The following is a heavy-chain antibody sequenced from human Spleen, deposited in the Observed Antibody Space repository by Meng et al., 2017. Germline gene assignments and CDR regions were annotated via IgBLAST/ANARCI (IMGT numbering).Heavy chain of an antibody. Sequence: GESLKISCVASGFTFSSYEMNWVRQAPGKGLEWVSYISSGSSVSTIYYADSVKGRFAISRDNAKNSLYLQMDSLRAEDTAVYYCTTETYYYDSSGTLNDAFDIWGQGTMVTVSS. D-gene: IGHD3-22*01. V-gene: IGHV3-48*03. J-gene: IGHJ3*02. CDR1: GFTFSSYE. CDR2: ISSGSSVSTI. CDR3: TTETYYYDSSGTLNDAFDI.